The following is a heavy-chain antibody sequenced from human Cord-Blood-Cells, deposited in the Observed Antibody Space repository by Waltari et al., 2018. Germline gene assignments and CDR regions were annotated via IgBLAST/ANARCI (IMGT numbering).Heavy chain of an antibody. J-gene: IGHJ4*02. CDR3: ARITNWGYIDY. Sequence: QVQLQQWGAGLVKPSETLSLTCAVDGGSFSGYFWSWIRQPPGKGLEWIGEINHSGSTNYNPSLKSRVTISVDTSKNQFSLKLSSVTAADTAVYYCARITNWGYIDYWGQGTLVTVSS. V-gene: IGHV4-34*01. CDR2: INHSGST. CDR1: GGSFSGYF. D-gene: IGHD7-27*01.